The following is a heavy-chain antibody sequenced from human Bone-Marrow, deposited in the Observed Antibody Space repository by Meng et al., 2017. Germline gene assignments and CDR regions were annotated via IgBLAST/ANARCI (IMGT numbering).Heavy chain of an antibody. CDR3: ATEDHWSGSLNSDFGMNV. Sequence: GESLKISCAASGFSFSNFGMSWVRQAPGKGLEWVSSISGSGGSTYNADSVKGRFTISRDNSKNTLYLQMNSLRAGDTAVYYCATEDHWSGSLNSDFGMNVWGQGTTVTVSS. V-gene: IGHV3-23*01. D-gene: IGHD3-3*01. CDR1: GFSFSNFG. J-gene: IGHJ6*02. CDR2: ISGSGGST.